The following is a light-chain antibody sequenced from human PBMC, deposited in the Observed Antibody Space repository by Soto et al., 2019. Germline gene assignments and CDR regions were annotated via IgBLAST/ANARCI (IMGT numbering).Light chain of an antibody. J-gene: IGLJ2*01. V-gene: IGLV3-1*01. CDR1: RLGDKY. CDR2: QDI. CDR3: QAWDSSTVV. Sequence: SYELTQPPSVSVSPGQIASITCSGDRLGDKYACWYQQKPGQSPVVVIYQDIKRPSGIPERFSGSNSGNTATLTISGTQAMDEADYYCQAWDSSTVVFGGGTKVTVL.